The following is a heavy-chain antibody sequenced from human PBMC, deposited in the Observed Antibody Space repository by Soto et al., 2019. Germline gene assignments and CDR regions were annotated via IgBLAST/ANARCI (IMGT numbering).Heavy chain of an antibody. D-gene: IGHD3-10*01. V-gene: IGHV3-33*01. CDR3: ARWGDNKVFDY. J-gene: IGHJ4*02. CDR2: IWYDGTNK. CDR1: GFTFSSHG. Sequence: QVQLVESGGGVVQPGRSLRLSCGASGFTFSSHGMHWVRQAPGKGLEWVAVIWYDGTNKYYADSVKGRFTISRDNSRNTVSRQMNSLRVEDTAVYYCARWGDNKVFDYWGQGTLVSVSS.